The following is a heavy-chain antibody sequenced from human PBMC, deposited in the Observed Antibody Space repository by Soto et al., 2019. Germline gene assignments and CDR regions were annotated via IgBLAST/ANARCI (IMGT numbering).Heavy chain of an antibody. CDR3: ARSQGGSSSLDIYYYYYYGMDV. D-gene: IGHD2-15*01. J-gene: IGHJ6*02. Sequence: QVQLVQSGAEVKKPGSSVTVSCKAPGGTFSSYAISWVRQAPGQGLEWMGGVIPIFGTAKYAQKFQGRVTITADESTSTGCMELRSLRSEDTAVYYCARSQGGSSSLDIYYYYYYGMDVWGQGTTVTVSS. CDR1: GGTFSSYA. CDR2: VIPIFGTA. V-gene: IGHV1-69*01.